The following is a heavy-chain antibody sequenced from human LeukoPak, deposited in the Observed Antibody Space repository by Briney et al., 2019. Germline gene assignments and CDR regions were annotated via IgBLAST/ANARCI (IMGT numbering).Heavy chain of an antibody. J-gene: IGHJ4*02. Sequence: GGSLRLCCAASGFTFSIYWMGWVRQAPGKGLEWVANIHQDGNEKYYVDSVKGRFTISRDNAKNSLYLQMNSLRVEDTAVYYCARGDDFSGDYWGQGTLVTVSS. CDR3: ARGDDFSGDY. V-gene: IGHV3-7*04. D-gene: IGHD2-21*02. CDR1: GFTFSIYW. CDR2: IHQDGNEK.